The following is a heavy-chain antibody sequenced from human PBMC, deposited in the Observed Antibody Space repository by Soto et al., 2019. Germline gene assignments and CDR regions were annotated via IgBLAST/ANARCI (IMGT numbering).Heavy chain of an antibody. CDR2: ISASGGST. Sequence: EVQLLESGGGLVEPGGSLRLSCAASGFTFSSYAMSWVRQAPGKGLEWVSVISASGGSTYYADSVKGRFTISRDNSKNTLYLKMNSLRAEDTAAYYCAKEGVDYGSASYYRENNYFDYWDQGTLVSDSS. D-gene: IGHD3-10*01. V-gene: IGHV3-23*01. J-gene: IGHJ4*02. CDR3: AKEGVDYGSASYYRENNYFDY. CDR1: GFTFSSYA.